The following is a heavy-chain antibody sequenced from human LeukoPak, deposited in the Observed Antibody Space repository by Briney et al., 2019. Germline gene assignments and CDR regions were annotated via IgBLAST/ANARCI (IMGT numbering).Heavy chain of an antibody. J-gene: IGHJ4*02. V-gene: IGHV3-73*01. CDR1: GFTFSGSA. D-gene: IGHD6-19*01. Sequence: GGSLRLSCAASGFTFSGSAMHWVRQASGKGLEWVGRIRSKANSYATAYAASVKGRFTISRDDSKNTAYLQMNSLKTEDTAVYYSTRYSCGWFYFDDWGQGTLVTVSS. CDR3: TRYSCGWFYFDD. CDR2: IRSKANSYAT.